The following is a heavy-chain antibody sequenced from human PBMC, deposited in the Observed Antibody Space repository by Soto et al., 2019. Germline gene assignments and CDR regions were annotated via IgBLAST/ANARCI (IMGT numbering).Heavy chain of an antibody. Sequence: PSETLSLTCAVYGGSFSGYYWSWTRQPPGKGLEWIGEINHSGSTNYNPSLKSRVTISVDTSKNQFSLKLSSVTATDTAVYYCARRARYCSSTSCPKGGAFDIWGQGTMVTVSS. CDR2: INHSGST. CDR1: GGSFSGYY. J-gene: IGHJ3*02. D-gene: IGHD2-2*01. V-gene: IGHV4-34*01. CDR3: ARRARYCSSTSCPKGGAFDI.